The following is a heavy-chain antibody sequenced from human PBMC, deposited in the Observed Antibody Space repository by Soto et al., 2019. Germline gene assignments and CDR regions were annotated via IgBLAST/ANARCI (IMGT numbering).Heavy chain of an antibody. D-gene: IGHD3-22*01. CDR1: GYTFTSYG. Sequence: ASVKVSCKASGYTFTSYGISWVRQAPGQGLEWMGWISAYNGNTNYAQKLQGRVTMTTDTSTSTAYMELRSLRSDDTAVYYCARASYYDSSGYYSDSYSDYWGQGTLVTVSS. J-gene: IGHJ4*02. CDR2: ISAYNGNT. V-gene: IGHV1-18*01. CDR3: ARASYYDSSGYYSDSYSDY.